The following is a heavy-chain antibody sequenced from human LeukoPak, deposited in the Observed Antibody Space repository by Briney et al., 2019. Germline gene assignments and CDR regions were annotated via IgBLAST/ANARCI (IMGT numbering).Heavy chain of an antibody. J-gene: IGHJ5*02. CDR1: GGSIDSNS. D-gene: IGHD6-13*01. CDR2: IYYSGTT. CDR3: ARRSSSWKNWFDP. Sequence: TLSLTCTVSGGSIDSNSWTWIRQPPGKGLVWNGYIYYSGTTNYNPSLKSRVTMSVDMSKNQFSLKLSSVTAADTAVYYCARRSSSWKNWFDPWGQGTLVTVSS. V-gene: IGHV4-59*01.